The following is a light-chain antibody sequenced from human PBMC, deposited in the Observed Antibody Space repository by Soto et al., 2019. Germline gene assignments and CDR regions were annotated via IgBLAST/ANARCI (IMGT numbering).Light chain of an antibody. CDR2: EGS. CDR3: CLYVRSTTFYV. V-gene: IGLV2-23*01. Sequence: QSALTQPASVSGSPGQSITTSCTGTSSDVGDYKLVSWYQQHPGKAPKLMIYEGSKRPSGVSNRFSGSKSDNTASLTIAGLQAEDEADYYCCLYVRSTTFYVFGTGTKLTVL. CDR1: SSDVGDYKL. J-gene: IGLJ1*01.